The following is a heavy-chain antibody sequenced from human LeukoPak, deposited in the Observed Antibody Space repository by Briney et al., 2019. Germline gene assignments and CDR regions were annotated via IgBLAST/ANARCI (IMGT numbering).Heavy chain of an antibody. CDR2: IKLTSGGT. V-gene: IGHV1-2*02. D-gene: IGHD3-9*01. CDR3: ARSGAWYYDILPGYYKGPAENWFDP. J-gene: IGHJ5*02. Sequence: GGSLKVSCKASVYTFTGYYMNWVRQAPGPGLEGLGWIKLTSGGTTYAQKFQGRVTMTRDTSTSTAYMELSRLRSDDTAVYYCARSGAWYYDILPGYYKGPAENWFDPWGQGTLVTVSS. CDR1: VYTFTGYY.